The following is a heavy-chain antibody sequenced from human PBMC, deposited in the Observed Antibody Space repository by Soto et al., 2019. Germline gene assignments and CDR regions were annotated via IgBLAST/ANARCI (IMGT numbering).Heavy chain of an antibody. CDR2: ISAYNGNT. Sequence: GASVKFSGKASGYTFTSYGISWVRQGPGQGREWMGWISAYNGNTNYAQKLQGRVTMTTDTSTSTAYMELRSLRSDDTAVYYCAREIVVVPAAPGPNYYYYGMDVWGQGTTVTVSS. J-gene: IGHJ6*02. CDR1: GYTFTSYG. V-gene: IGHV1-18*04. CDR3: AREIVVVPAAPGPNYYYYGMDV. D-gene: IGHD2-2*01.